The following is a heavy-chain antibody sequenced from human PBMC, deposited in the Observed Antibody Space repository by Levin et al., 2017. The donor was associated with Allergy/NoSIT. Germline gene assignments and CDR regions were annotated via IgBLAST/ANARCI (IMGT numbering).Heavy chain of an antibody. J-gene: IGHJ3*01. CDR2: ITGGGGTT. Sequence: ASVKVSCIASGFSFGDYAMTWVRQAPGKGLEWVSIITGGGGTTYYGDSVKGRFTVSRDNSKNTLYLELNSLRAEDTAVYYCAKKQGGTSGFSFDVWGQGTMVTVSS. CDR3: AKKQGGTSGFSFDV. CDR1: GFSFGDYA. D-gene: IGHD1-1*01. V-gene: IGHV3-23*01.